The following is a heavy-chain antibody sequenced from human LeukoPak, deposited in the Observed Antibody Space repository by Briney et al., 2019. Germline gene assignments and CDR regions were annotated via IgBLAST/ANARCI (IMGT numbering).Heavy chain of an antibody. CDR3: ARDVHGDYGSGWFDP. CDR2: IMPLFGTA. V-gene: IGHV1-69*05. J-gene: IGHJ5*02. Sequence: SVKVSCKTSGGTFNNSAISWVRQAPGQGLEWLGGIMPLFGTAGYAQKFQGRVTITKDESTRTVYLELTSLTSDDTAMYYCARDVHGDYGSGWFDPWGQGTLVSVSS. CDR1: GGTFNNSA. D-gene: IGHD4-17*01.